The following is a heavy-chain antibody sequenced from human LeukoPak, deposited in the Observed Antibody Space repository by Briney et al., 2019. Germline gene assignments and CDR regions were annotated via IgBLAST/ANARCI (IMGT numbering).Heavy chain of an antibody. Sequence: GGSLRLSCAASGFTFSSYAMHWVRQAPGKGLEWVAVISYDGSNKYYADSVKGRFTISRDNSKNTLYLQMNSLRAEDTAVYYCARDEEYCSSTSCYYFDYWGQGTLVTVSS. CDR1: GFTFSSYA. V-gene: IGHV3-30-3*01. CDR2: ISYDGSNK. CDR3: ARDEEYCSSTSCYYFDY. D-gene: IGHD2-2*01. J-gene: IGHJ4*02.